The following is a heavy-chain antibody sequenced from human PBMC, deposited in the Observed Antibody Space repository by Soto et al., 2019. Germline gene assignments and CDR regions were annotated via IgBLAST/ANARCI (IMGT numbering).Heavy chain of an antibody. CDR1: GFTFSTYG. CDR2: ISGSGGST. V-gene: IGHV3-23*01. CDR3: AALGYYASGSYGPFDY. J-gene: IGHJ4*02. Sequence: EVQLLESGGGLVQPGGSLRLSCAASGFTFSTYGMSWVRRAPGKGLEWVSAISGSGGSTYYADSVKGRFTISRDNSKNTLYLQMNSLRAEDTAVYYCAALGYYASGSYGPFDYWGQGTLVTVSS. D-gene: IGHD3-10*01.